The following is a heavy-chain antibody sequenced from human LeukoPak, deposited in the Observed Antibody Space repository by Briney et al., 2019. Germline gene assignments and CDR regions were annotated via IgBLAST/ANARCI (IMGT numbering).Heavy chain of an antibody. J-gene: IGHJ4*02. Sequence: AGGSLRLSCAASGFTFSPSWMSWLRQAPGKGLEWVANIKQDGNEKHYVGSVEGRFTISRDNAQNSLYLQMNSLRAEDTAVYYCARDGSGWSAYWGQGTLVTVSS. CDR1: GFTFSPSW. V-gene: IGHV3-7*01. CDR3: ARDGSGWSAY. D-gene: IGHD6-19*01. CDR2: IKQDGNEK.